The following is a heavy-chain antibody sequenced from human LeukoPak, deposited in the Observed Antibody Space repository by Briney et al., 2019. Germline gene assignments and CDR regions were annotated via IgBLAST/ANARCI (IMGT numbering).Heavy chain of an antibody. CDR2: INGDGTST. D-gene: IGHD6-19*01. Sequence: GGSLRLSCAASGFTFSSYWMHWVRQAPGKGLVWVSRINGDGTSTKYADSVKGRFTISRDNSKNSLYLQMNSLRTEDTALYYCAKDLVAVAGTDYFDYWGQGTLVTVSS. J-gene: IGHJ4*02. CDR3: AKDLVAVAGTDYFDY. V-gene: IGHV3-74*01. CDR1: GFTFSSYW.